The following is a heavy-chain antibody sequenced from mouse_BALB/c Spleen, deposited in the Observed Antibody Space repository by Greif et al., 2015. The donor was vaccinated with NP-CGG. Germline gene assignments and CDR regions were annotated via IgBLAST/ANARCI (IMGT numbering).Heavy chain of an antibody. CDR1: GFSLASYG. Sequence: VKLVESGPGLVAPSQSLSITCTVSGFSLASYGVHWVRQPPGKGLEWLGVIWAGGSTNYNSALMSRLSISKDNSKSQVFLEMNSLQTDDTAMYYCASDRSYWGQGTTLTVSS. CDR3: ASDRSY. CDR2: IWAGGST. J-gene: IGHJ2*01. D-gene: IGHD2-14*01. V-gene: IGHV2-9*02.